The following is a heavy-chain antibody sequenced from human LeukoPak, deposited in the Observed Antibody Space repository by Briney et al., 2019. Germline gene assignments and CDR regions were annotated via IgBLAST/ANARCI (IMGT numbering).Heavy chain of an antibody. V-gene: IGHV4-30-4*08. D-gene: IGHD2-2*02. CDR3: ARGPERQLLYENWFDP. CDR1: GGSISSGDYY. J-gene: IGHJ5*02. CDR2: IYYSGST. Sequence: SETLSLTCTVSGGSISSGDYYWSWIRQPPGKGLEWIGYIYYSGSTYYNPSLKSRVTISVDTSKNQFSLKLSSVTAADTAVYYCARGPERQLLYENWFDPWGQGTLVTVSS.